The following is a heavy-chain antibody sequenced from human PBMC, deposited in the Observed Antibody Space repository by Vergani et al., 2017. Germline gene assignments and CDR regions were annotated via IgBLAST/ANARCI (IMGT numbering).Heavy chain of an antibody. V-gene: IGHV3-48*03. J-gene: IGHJ4*02. CDR3: ASSNWGRFDY. D-gene: IGHD7-27*01. Sequence: EVQLVESGGGLVQPGRSLRLSCVASGLSFSSYEMNWVRQTPGKGLEWVSYLSNSGSSTYYADSVKGRFAISRDNAKNSVHLQMNSLRAEDTAVYYCASSNWGRFDYWGRGTLVTVSS. CDR1: GLSFSSYE. CDR2: LSNSGSST.